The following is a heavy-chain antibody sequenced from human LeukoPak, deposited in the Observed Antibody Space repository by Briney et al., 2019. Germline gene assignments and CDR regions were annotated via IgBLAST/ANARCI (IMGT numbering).Heavy chain of an antibody. Sequence: GASVKVSCKASGYTFTSYGISWVRQAPGQGLEWMGWISAYNGNTNYAQKLQGRVTMTTDTSTSTAYMELRSLRSDDTAVYYCARVSDQGFDSSGFYPNDYWGQGTLVTVSS. CDR1: GYTFTSYG. CDR3: ARVSDQGFDSSGFYPNDY. D-gene: IGHD3-22*01. V-gene: IGHV1-18*01. CDR2: ISAYNGNT. J-gene: IGHJ4*02.